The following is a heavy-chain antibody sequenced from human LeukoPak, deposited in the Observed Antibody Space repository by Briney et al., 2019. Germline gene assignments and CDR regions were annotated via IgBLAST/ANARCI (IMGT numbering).Heavy chain of an antibody. Sequence: GGSLRLSCAASGFTFSNNWMIWVRQAPGKGLEWVANIKQDGSEMYYVDSVKGRFTISRDNAKNSLYLQMNSLRAEDTAVYYCARRYFDYWGQGTLVTVSS. J-gene: IGHJ4*02. CDR1: GFTFSNNW. CDR3: ARRYFDY. CDR2: IKQDGSEM. V-gene: IGHV3-7*01.